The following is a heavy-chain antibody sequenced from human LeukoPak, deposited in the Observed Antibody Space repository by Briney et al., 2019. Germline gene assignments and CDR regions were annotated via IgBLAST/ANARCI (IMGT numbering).Heavy chain of an antibody. CDR3: ARGQVYYYDSSGMYYFDY. Sequence: SETLSLTFTVSGGSISSYYWSWIRQPPGKGLEWIGYVYYSGSTNYNPSLKSRVTISVDTSKNQFSLKLSSVTAADTAVYYCARGQVYYYDSSGMYYFDYWGQGTLVTVSS. J-gene: IGHJ4*02. CDR2: VYYSGST. V-gene: IGHV4-59*01. D-gene: IGHD3-22*01. CDR1: GGSISSYY.